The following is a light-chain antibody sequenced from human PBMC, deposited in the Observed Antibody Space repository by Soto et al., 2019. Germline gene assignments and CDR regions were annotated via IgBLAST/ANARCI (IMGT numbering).Light chain of an antibody. J-gene: IGKJ3*01. V-gene: IGKV1-5*01. CDR3: QQYNSYSPLT. Sequence: DIQMTQSPSTLSASVGDRVTITCRASQSITNWLAWYQQKPGKAPKLLVYDASSLESGVPSRFSGSGSGTEFTLTISSLQPDDFATYYCQQYNSYSPLTVGPGTKVDIK. CDR2: DAS. CDR1: QSITNW.